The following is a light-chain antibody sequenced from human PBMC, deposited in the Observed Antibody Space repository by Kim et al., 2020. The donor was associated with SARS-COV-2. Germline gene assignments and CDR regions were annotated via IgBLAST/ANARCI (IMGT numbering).Light chain of an antibody. CDR3: DSRDSSGYHLV. V-gene: IGLV3-19*01. J-gene: IGLJ3*02. Sequence: SSELTQDPAVSVALGQAVRITCLGDSLRNYHANWYQQKPGQAPVLVIFGQNNRPSGIPDRFSGSNSGNTASLTITGAQAEDEADYYCDSRDSSGYHLVFGGGTQLTVL. CDR1: SLRNYH. CDR2: GQN.